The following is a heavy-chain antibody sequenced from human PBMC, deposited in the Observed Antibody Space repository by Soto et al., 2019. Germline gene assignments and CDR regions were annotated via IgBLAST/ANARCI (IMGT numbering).Heavy chain of an antibody. CDR2: ISAYNGNT. J-gene: IGHJ4*02. Sequence: ASVKVSCKASGYTFTSYGISWVRQAPGQGLEWMGWISAYNGNTNYAQKLQGRVTMTTDTSTSTAYMELRSLRSDDTAVYYCARQGKYGSGSCYNYFDYWGQGTLVTVSS. CDR3: ARQGKYGSGSCYNYFDY. CDR1: GYTFTSYG. D-gene: IGHD3-10*01. V-gene: IGHV1-18*01.